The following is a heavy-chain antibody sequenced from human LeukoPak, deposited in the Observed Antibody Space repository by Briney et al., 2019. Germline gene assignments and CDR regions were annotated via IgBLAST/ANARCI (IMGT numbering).Heavy chain of an antibody. V-gene: IGHV3-21*04. CDR1: GFTFSSYG. Sequence: NAGGSLRLSRAASGFTFSSYGMSWVRQAPGKGLEWVSSISSSSSYIYYADSVKGRFTISRDNAKNSLYLQMNSLTVEDTAVYYCAKDIDWLAFEDWGQGTLVTVSS. J-gene: IGHJ4*02. CDR3: AKDIDWLAFED. CDR2: ISSSSSYI. D-gene: IGHD6-19*01.